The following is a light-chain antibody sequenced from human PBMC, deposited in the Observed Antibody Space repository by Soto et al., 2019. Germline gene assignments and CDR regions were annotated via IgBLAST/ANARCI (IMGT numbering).Light chain of an antibody. J-gene: IGKJ1*01. CDR3: QQYDMSPQT. Sequence: EIVMTQSPATLSVSPGERATLSCRASQSVSSNLAWYQQKPGQAPRLLIYGASTRATGIPARFSGSGSGTEFTLTISSLQSEDFAVYYCQQYDMSPQTFGLGSKVEIK. CDR1: QSVSSN. CDR2: GAS. V-gene: IGKV3-15*01.